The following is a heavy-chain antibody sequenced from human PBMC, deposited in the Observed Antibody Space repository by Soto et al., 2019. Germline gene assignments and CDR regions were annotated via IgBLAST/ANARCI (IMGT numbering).Heavy chain of an antibody. J-gene: IGHJ6*02. V-gene: IGHV3-33*01. CDR2: IWYDGSNK. D-gene: IGHD2-2*01. Sequence: PGGSLRLSCAAPGFTFSSYGMHWVRQAPGKGLEWVAVIWYDGSNKYYADSVKGRFTISRDNSKNTLYLQMNSLRAEDTAVYYCLRGYCSSTRCRHDYYYCMDVWGQGTTVTVSS. CDR3: LRGYCSSTRCRHDYYYCMDV. CDR1: GFTFSSYG.